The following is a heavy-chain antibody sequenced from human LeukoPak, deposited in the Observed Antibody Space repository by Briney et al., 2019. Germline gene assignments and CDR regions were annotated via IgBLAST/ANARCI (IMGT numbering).Heavy chain of an antibody. D-gene: IGHD3-3*01. J-gene: IGHJ5*02. CDR3: ARGFVPRYYDFWSGSVNWFDP. CDR1: GYTFTSYG. Sequence: ASVKVSCKASGYTFTSYGISWVRQAPGQGLEWMGWISAYNGNTNYAQKLQGRVTMTRNTSISTAYMELSSLRSEDAAVYYCARGFVPRYYDFWSGSVNWFDPWGQGTLVTVSS. CDR2: ISAYNGNT. V-gene: IGHV1-18*01.